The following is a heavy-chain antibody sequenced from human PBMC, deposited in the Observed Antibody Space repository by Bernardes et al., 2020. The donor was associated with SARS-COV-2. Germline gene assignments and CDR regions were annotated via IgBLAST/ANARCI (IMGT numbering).Heavy chain of an antibody. V-gene: IGHV3-30*18. J-gene: IGHJ6*02. D-gene: IGHD4-4*01. CDR1: GFTFSSYG. Sequence: GGSLRLSCAASGFTFSSYGMHWVRQAPGKGLEWVAVISYDGSNKYYADSVKGRFTISRDNSKNTLYLQMNSLRAEDTAVYYCAKDAHSRMDVWGQRTTVTVSS. CDR2: ISYDGSNK. CDR3: AKDAHSRMDV.